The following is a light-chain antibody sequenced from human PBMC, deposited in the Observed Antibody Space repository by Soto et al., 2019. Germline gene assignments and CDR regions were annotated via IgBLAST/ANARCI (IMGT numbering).Light chain of an antibody. J-gene: IGKJ4*01. CDR1: QGIINV. Sequence: ATQLTQSPSSLSASVGDRVTITCRASQGIINVLAWYQQRPGKAPKLLVYGASTLETGVPSRFSGSGSGTDFTLTISSLQPEDFATYYCQQFYSYPLTFGGGTKVEIK. CDR2: GAS. CDR3: QQFYSYPLT. V-gene: IGKV1-13*02.